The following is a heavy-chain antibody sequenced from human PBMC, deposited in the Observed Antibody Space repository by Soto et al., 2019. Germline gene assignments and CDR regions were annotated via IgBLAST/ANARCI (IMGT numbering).Heavy chain of an antibody. CDR2: IIPILGIA. CDR1: GGTFSSYT. CDR3: ARDGGYYYDSSGYYGY. J-gene: IGHJ4*02. Sequence: GASVKVSCKASGGTFSSYTISWARQAPGQGLEWMGRIIPILGIANYAQKFQGWVTMTRDTSISTAYMELSRLRSDDTAVYYCARDGGYYYDSSGYYGYWGQGTLVTVSS. D-gene: IGHD3-22*01. V-gene: IGHV1-69*04.